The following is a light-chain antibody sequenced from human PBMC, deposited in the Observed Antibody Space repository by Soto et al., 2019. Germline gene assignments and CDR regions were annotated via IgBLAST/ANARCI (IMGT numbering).Light chain of an antibody. CDR2: EVN. V-gene: IGLV2-8*01. J-gene: IGLJ1*01. CDR3: NSYAGSPYV. CDR1: NGDVGGYNY. Sequence: QSVLTQPPPPAGSPWQSVPISRPGTNGDVGGYNYVSWYQQHPGKAPKLMIYEVNKRPSGVPDRFSGSKSGNTASLTVSGLQAEDEADYYCNSYAGSPYVFGTGTKVTVL.